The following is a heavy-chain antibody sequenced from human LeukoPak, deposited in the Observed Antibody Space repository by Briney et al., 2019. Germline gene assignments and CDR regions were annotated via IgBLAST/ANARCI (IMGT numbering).Heavy chain of an antibody. Sequence: SETLSLTCTVSGASISSANWWSCVRQPPGKGLEWIGEIYYSGSTNYNPSLKSRVSMSVNKSKNQFSLDLSSVTAADTAMYYCGSSYSGYIRDNWGQGTLVTVSS. CDR1: GASISSANW. CDR2: IYYSGST. V-gene: IGHV4-4*02. D-gene: IGHD5-12*01. CDR3: GSSYSGYIRDN. J-gene: IGHJ4*02.